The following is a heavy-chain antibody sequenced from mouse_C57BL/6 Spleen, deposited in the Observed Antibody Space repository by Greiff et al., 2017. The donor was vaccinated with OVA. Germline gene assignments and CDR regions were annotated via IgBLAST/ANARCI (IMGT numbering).Heavy chain of an antibody. CDR2: IDPSDSYT. V-gene: IGHV1-50*01. CDR1: GYTFTSYW. J-gene: IGHJ2*01. Sequence: QVQLQQPGAELVKPGASVKLSCKASGYTFTSYWMQWVKQRPGQGLEWIGEIDPSDSYTNYNQKFKGKATLTVDTSSSTAYMQLSSLTSEDSAVYYGEVGHPLDYWGQGTTLTVSS. D-gene: IGHD3-3*01. CDR3: EVGHPLDY.